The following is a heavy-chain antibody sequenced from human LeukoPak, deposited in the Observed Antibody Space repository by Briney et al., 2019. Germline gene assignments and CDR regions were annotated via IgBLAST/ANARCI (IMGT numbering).Heavy chain of an antibody. Sequence: SETLSLTCTVSGGSISSYYWSWIRQPAGKGLEWIGRIYTSGSTNYNPSLKSRVTISVDKSKNQFSLKLSSVTAADTAVYYCARSKAARRQSPLDYWGQGTLVTVPS. D-gene: IGHD6-6*01. CDR2: IYTSGST. J-gene: IGHJ4*02. V-gene: IGHV4-4*07. CDR3: ARSKAARRQSPLDY. CDR1: GGSISSYY.